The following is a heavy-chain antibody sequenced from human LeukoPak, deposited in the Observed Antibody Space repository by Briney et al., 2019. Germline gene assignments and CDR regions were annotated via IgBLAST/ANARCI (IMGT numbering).Heavy chain of an antibody. CDR1: EFTFSSYA. V-gene: IGHV3-66*01. CDR3: ARGDGYYYGSGSYCDF. D-gene: IGHD3-10*01. J-gene: IGHJ4*02. CDR2: YSAAST. Sequence: PGGSLRLSCAASEFTFSSYATHWVRQTPEKGLDWVSVYSAASTLYAPSVKGRFTISRDKANNTLYLEINSLRAEDRGVDYCARGDGYYYGSGSYCDFWGEGNLVTVSS.